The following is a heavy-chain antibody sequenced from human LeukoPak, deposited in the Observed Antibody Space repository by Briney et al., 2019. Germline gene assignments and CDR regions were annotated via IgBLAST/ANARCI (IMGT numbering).Heavy chain of an antibody. J-gene: IGHJ5*02. V-gene: IGHV3-48*01. CDR2: ISSSSSTI. CDR3: ARDAGSVVVTATSIWFDP. CDR1: GFTFSSYS. Sequence: GGSLRLSCAASGFTFSSYSMNWVRQAPGKGLGWVSYISSSSSTIYYADSVKGRFTISRDNAKNSLYLQMNSLRAEDTAVYYCARDAGSVVVTATSIWFDPWGQGTLVTVSS. D-gene: IGHD2-21*02.